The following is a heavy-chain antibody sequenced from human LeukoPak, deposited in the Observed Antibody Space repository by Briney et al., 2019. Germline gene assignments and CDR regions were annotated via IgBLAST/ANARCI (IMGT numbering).Heavy chain of an antibody. CDR3: ARGSGYSYGYPFDY. D-gene: IGHD5-18*01. Sequence: PSETLSLTCTVSGGSIRNYYWSWIRQPPGKGLEWIGYIYYSGSTNYNPSLKSRVTISVDKSKNQFSLKLTSVSAADTAVYYCARGSGYSYGYPFDYWGQGTLVTVSS. J-gene: IGHJ4*02. V-gene: IGHV4-59*12. CDR2: IYYSGST. CDR1: GGSIRNYY.